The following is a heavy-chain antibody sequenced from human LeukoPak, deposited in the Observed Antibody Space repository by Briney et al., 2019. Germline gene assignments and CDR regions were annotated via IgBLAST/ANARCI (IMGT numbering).Heavy chain of an antibody. D-gene: IGHD3-10*01. Sequence: GGSLRLSCAASGFTFSSYAMTWVRQAPGKGLEWVSGISWNSGSIGYADSVKGRFTISRDNAKNSLYLQMNSLRAEDTALYYCAKDIGSGSYYDAFDIWGQGTMVTVSS. V-gene: IGHV3-9*01. CDR2: ISWNSGSI. CDR3: AKDIGSGSYYDAFDI. CDR1: GFTFSSYA. J-gene: IGHJ3*02.